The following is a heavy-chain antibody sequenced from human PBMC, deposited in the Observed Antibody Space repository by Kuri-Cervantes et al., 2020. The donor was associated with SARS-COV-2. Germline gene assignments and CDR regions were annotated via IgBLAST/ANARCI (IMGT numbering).Heavy chain of an antibody. Sequence: GGSLRLSCGASGFSLTNYAIHWVRQAPGKGLEWVSVIWYDGKNEYYAGSVKGRFNISRDTSKNTVSLHMNSLRAEDTAMYYCAMGATNSYMDDWGRGTTVTVSS. D-gene: IGHD3-16*01. CDR2: IWYDGKNE. CDR3: AMGATNSYMDD. CDR1: GFSLTNYA. V-gene: IGHV3-33*08. J-gene: IGHJ6*03.